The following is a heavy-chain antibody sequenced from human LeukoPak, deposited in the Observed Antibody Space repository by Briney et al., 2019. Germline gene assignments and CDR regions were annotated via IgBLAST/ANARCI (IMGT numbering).Heavy chain of an antibody. CDR1: GGTFSSYA. CDR3: ARGARFLEWSYDYYYYGMDV. Sequence: WASVKVSCKASGGTFSSYAISWVRQAPGQGLEWMGRIIPILGIANYAQKFQGRVTITADKSTSTAHMELSSLRSEDTAVYYCARGARFLEWSYDYYYYGMDVWGQGTTVTVSS. D-gene: IGHD3-3*01. V-gene: IGHV1-69*04. J-gene: IGHJ6*02. CDR2: IIPILGIA.